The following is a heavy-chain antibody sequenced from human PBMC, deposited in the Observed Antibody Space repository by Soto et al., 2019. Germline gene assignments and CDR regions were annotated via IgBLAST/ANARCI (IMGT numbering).Heavy chain of an antibody. CDR2: IYYSGST. CDR1: GGSISSGIYY. V-gene: IGHV4-31*03. CDR3: ARVARGRVVGATPPCFDY. Sequence: QVQLQESGPGLVKPSQTLSLTCTVSGGSISSGIYYWSWIRQNPGKGLEWIGHIYYSGSTYYNPSLKSRVSMSVDTSKNQFSLKLTSVTAADTAVYYCARVARGRVVGATPPCFDYWGQGTLVTVSS. D-gene: IGHD1-26*01. J-gene: IGHJ4*02.